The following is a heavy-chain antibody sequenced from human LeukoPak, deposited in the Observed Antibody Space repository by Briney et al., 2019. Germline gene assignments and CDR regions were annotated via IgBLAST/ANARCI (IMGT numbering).Heavy chain of an antibody. J-gene: IGHJ4*02. V-gene: IGHV3-74*01. CDR3: ARVRSPRYFDY. CDR1: GFTFSNYW. Sequence: GGSLRLSCAASGFTFSNYWMHWVRQAPGKGLVWVSRIKSDGYSTTYADSVKGRFTISRDNAKNTLYLQMNSLRAEDTAVYYCARVRSPRYFDYWGQGTLVTVSS. CDR2: IKSDGYST.